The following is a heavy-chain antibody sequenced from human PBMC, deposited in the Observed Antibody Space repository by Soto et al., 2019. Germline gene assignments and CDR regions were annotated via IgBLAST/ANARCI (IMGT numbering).Heavy chain of an antibody. CDR3: ARAWRITMIVVEDNRNWFDP. CDR2: ISAYNGNT. D-gene: IGHD3-22*01. Sequence: ASVKVSCKASGYTFTSYGISWVRQAPGQGLEWMGWISAYNGNTNYAQKLQGRVTMTTDTSTSTAYMELRSLRSDDTAVYYCARAWRITMIVVEDNRNWFDPWGQGTLVTVSS. J-gene: IGHJ5*02. CDR1: GYTFTSYG. V-gene: IGHV1-18*01.